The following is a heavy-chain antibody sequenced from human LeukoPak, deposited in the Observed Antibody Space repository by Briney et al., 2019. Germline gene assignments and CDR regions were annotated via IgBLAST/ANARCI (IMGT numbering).Heavy chain of an antibody. Sequence: SETLSLTCTVSGGSISSYYWSWIRQPPGKGLEWIGYIYYSGSTNYNPSLKSRVTISVDTSKNQFSLKLSSVTAADTAVYYCARDRAHYCVLDYWGQGTLVTVSS. V-gene: IGHV4-59*01. D-gene: IGHD3-10*02. CDR1: GGSISSYY. CDR2: IYYSGST. CDR3: ARDRAHYCVLDY. J-gene: IGHJ4*02.